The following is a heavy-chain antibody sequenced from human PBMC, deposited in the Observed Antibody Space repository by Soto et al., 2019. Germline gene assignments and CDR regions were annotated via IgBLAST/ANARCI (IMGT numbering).Heavy chain of an antibody. D-gene: IGHD3-22*01. Sequence: GGSLRLSCAASGFTFSSYGMHWVRQAPGKGLEWVAVIWYDGSNKYYADSVKGRFTISRDNSKNTLYLQMNSLRAEDTAVYYCARDSDYYDSSGYYWSGYFDLWGRGTLVTVSS. V-gene: IGHV3-33*01. J-gene: IGHJ2*01. CDR1: GFTFSSYG. CDR2: IWYDGSNK. CDR3: ARDSDYYDSSGYYWSGYFDL.